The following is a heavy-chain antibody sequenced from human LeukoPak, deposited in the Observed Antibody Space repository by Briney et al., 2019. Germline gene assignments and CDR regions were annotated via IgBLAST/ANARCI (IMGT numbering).Heavy chain of an antibody. J-gene: IGHJ5*02. CDR2: IIPIFGTA. CDR3: ARDFGSGAFDT. V-gene: IGHV1-69*05. CDR1: GGTFSSYA. Sequence: SVKVSCKASGGTFSSYAISWVRQAPGQGLEWMGGIIPIFGTAHYAQKYQGRVTITMDVSARTVYMELSSLRSEDTTIYYCARDFGSGAFDTWGQGTLVTASS. D-gene: IGHD3-10*01.